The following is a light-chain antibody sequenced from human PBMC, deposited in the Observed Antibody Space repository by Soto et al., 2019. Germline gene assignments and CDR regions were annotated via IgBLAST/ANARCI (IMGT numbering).Light chain of an antibody. CDR2: AAS. J-gene: IGKJ5*01. CDR3: QQSYSTPIT. Sequence: DIQMTQSPSSLSASVGDRVTITCRASQSISSYLNWYQQKPGKAPKLLIYAASSLQSGVQSRFSGSGSGTDVTLTISSLPPEDLATYYCQQSYSTPITVGHGTRLEIK. CDR1: QSISSY. V-gene: IGKV1-39*01.